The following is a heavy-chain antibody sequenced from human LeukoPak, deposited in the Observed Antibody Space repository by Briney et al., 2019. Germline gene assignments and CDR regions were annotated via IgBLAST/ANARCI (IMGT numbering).Heavy chain of an antibody. CDR2: ISGSGGST. J-gene: IGHJ6*02. Sequence: GGSLRLSCAASGFTFSSYAMSWVRQAPGKGLEWVSAISGSGGSTYYAGSVKGRFTISRDNSKNTLYLQMNSLRAEDTAVYYCAKLGGDYYYGMDVWGQGTTVTVSS. V-gene: IGHV3-23*01. CDR1: GFTFSSYA. D-gene: IGHD3-16*01. CDR3: AKLGGDYYYGMDV.